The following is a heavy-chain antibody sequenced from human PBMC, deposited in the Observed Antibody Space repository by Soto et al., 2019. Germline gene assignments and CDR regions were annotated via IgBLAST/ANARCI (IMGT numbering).Heavy chain of an antibody. D-gene: IGHD6-13*01. CDR1: GGSISSSNW. J-gene: IGHJ6*02. CDR3: ARSYSSSWYYYGMDV. V-gene: IGHV4-4*02. CDR2: IYHSGST. Sequence: QVQLQESGPGLVKPSRTLSLTCAVSGGSISSSNWWSWVRQPPGKGLEWIGEIYHSGSTNYNPSPKSRVPISVDKSKNQFSLTVSSVTAADTAVYYCARSYSSSWYYYGMDVWGQGTTVTVSS.